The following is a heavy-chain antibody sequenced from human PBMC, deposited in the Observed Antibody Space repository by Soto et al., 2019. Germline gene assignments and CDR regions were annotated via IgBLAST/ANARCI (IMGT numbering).Heavy chain of an antibody. J-gene: IGHJ6*02. Sequence: PGGSLRLSCGASGLIFSNEWMTWVRQAPGTGLECVANIKQDGSEKYYLDSVKGRFTISRDNAKNSLHLQLNSLRADDTAVYYCARGNTLDLWGQGTTVTVSS. V-gene: IGHV3-7*04. CDR1: GLIFSNEW. CDR3: ARGNTLDL. CDR2: IKQDGSEK. D-gene: IGHD2-15*01.